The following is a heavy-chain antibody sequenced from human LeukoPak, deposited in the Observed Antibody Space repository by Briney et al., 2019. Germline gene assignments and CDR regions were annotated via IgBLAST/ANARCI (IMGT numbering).Heavy chain of an antibody. CDR3: ARGNSSSWPWYYYYGMDV. J-gene: IGHJ6*02. V-gene: IGHV1-69*13. Sequence: SVKVSCKASGYTFTSYAISWVRQAPGQGLEWMGGIIPIFGTANYAQKFQGRVTITADESTSTAYMELSSLRSEDTAVYYCARGNSSSWPWYYYYGMDVWGQGTTVTVSS. CDR2: IIPIFGTA. D-gene: IGHD6-13*01. CDR1: GYTFTSYA.